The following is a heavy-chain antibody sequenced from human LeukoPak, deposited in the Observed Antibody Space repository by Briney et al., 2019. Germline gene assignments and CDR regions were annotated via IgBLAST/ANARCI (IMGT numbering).Heavy chain of an antibody. D-gene: IGHD3-3*01. CDR2: INPNSGGT. V-gene: IGHV1-2*02. CDR3: ARGEVGRFLEWLASDY. CDR1: GYTFTGYY. Sequence: ASVKVSCKASGYTFTGYYMHWVRQAPGQGLEWMGWINPNSGGTNYQGRVTMTRDTSISTAYMELSRLRSDDTAVYYCARGEVGRFLEWLASDYWGQGTLVTVSS. J-gene: IGHJ4*02.